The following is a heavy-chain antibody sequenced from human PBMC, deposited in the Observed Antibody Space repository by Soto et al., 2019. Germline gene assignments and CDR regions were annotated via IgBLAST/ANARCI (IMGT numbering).Heavy chain of an antibody. D-gene: IGHD3-10*01. CDR2: IYNSGST. CDR3: ARLGFSYGFGGHFDY. J-gene: IGHJ4*02. Sequence: QVQLQESGPGLVKPSQTLSLTCTVSGGSISRGGYPWSWIRQHPGKGLEWIGYIYNSGSTYFNPSLKSRVTISVDTSKNQFSLKLSSVTAADTAVYYCARLGFSYGFGGHFDYWGQGTLVAVSS. V-gene: IGHV4-31*03. CDR1: GGSISRGGYP.